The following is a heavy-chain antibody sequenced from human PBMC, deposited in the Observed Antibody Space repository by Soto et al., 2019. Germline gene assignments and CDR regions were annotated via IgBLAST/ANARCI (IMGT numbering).Heavy chain of an antibody. CDR2: IGESGTPT. D-gene: IGHD1-7*01. V-gene: IGHV3-23*01. Sequence: GGSLRLSCAASGFTFSSYAMKWVRQAPGKGLEWVALIGESGTPTYYADSVKGRFTISRDNSKNTLYLQMNTLGAEDTAVYYCARDGIGGTVFRGYLDYWGRGTVVTVSS. J-gene: IGHJ4*02. CDR3: ARDGIGGTVFRGYLDY. CDR1: GFTFSSYA.